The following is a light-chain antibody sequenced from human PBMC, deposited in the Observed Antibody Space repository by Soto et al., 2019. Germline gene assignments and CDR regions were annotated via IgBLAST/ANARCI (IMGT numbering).Light chain of an antibody. CDR3: QQYDNVLSLT. CDR2: DAS. Sequence: DIQMTQSPSSLSASVGDRVTITCQASQDISNYLNWYQQKPGKAPKLMIYDASNLETGVPSRFSGSGSGTDFTFTISSLQTEDIATYYCQQYDNVLSLTFGGGTKVDIK. V-gene: IGKV1-33*01. J-gene: IGKJ4*01. CDR1: QDISNY.